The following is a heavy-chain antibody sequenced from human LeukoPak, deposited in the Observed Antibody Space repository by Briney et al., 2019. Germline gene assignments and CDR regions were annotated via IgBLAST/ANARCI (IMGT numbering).Heavy chain of an antibody. V-gene: IGHV1-46*01. Sequence: ASVKVSCKASGYTFTGYYMHWVRHAPGHGLEWMGIINPSGGSTSYAQKFQGRVTMTRDMSTSTDYMELSSLRSEDTAMYYCARDRPGGNTGHSHDYWGQGTLVTVSS. J-gene: IGHJ4*02. CDR1: GYTFTGYY. D-gene: IGHD4-23*01. CDR2: INPSGGST. CDR3: ARDRPGGNTGHSHDY.